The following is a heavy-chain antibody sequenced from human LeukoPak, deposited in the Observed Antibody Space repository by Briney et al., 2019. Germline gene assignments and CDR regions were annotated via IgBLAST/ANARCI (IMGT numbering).Heavy chain of an antibody. D-gene: IGHD1-26*01. CDR3: ARGSGSYQYYFDY. Sequence: GGSLRLSCAASGFTFSSYSMNWVRQPPGKGLEWVSPISSSSSYIYYADSVTGRFTISRDDAKNSLYLQMNSLRAEDTAVYYCARGSGSYQYYFDYWGQGALVTASS. CDR1: GFTFSSYS. CDR2: ISSSSSYI. J-gene: IGHJ4*02. V-gene: IGHV3-21*01.